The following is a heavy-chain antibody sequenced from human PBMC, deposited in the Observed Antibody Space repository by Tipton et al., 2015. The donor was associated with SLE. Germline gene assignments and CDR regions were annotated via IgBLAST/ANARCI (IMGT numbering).Heavy chain of an antibody. J-gene: IGHJ3*02. Sequence: SLRLSCAASGLTFSSYWMSWVRRAPGKGLEWVSSISSSSSYIYYADSVKGRFTISRDNAKNSLYLQMNSLRAEDTAVYYCARYSSGLDAFDIWGQGTMVTVSS. D-gene: IGHD6-19*01. CDR2: ISSSSSYI. V-gene: IGHV3-21*01. CDR1: GLTFSSYW. CDR3: ARYSSGLDAFDI.